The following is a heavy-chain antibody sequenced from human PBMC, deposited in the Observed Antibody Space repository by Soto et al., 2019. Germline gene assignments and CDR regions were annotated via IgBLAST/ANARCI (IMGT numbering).Heavy chain of an antibody. CDR1: GFTFSSYA. J-gene: IGHJ4*02. D-gene: IGHD6-19*01. CDR3: AKDLISSGWYYFDY. Sequence: VGSLRLSCAASGFTFSSYAMSWVRQAPGKGLEWVSAISGSGGSTYYADSVKGRFTISRDNSKNTLYLQMNSLRAEDTAVYYCAKDLISSGWYYFDYWGQGTLVTVSP. CDR2: ISGSGGST. V-gene: IGHV3-23*01.